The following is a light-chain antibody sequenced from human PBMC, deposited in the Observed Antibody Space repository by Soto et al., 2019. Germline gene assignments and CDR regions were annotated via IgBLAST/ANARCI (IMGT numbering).Light chain of an antibody. CDR3: QRYRSSPLT. V-gene: IGKV3-20*01. CDR2: GAS. CDR1: QSVSSNH. Sequence: EIVLTQSPGTLSLSPGERATLSCRASQSVSSNHLAWYQQKPGQAPRLLIYGASTRASGIPDRFSGSGSGTDFTLTISRLEPEDLAVYYCQRYRSSPLTFGGGTKVEIK. J-gene: IGKJ4*01.